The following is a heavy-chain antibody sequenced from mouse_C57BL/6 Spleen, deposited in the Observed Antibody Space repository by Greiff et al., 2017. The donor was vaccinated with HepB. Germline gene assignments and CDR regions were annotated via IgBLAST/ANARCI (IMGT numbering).Heavy chain of an antibody. Sequence: LQESGPELVKPGASVKISCKASGYAFSSSWMNWVKQRPGKGLEWIGRIYPGDGDTNYNGKFKGKATLTADKSSSTAYMQLSSLTSEDSAVYFCARFLIYYEAMDYWGQGTSVTVSS. CDR1: GYAFSSSW. D-gene: IGHD2-4*01. CDR3: ARFLIYYEAMDY. V-gene: IGHV1-82*01. CDR2: IYPGDGDT. J-gene: IGHJ4*01.